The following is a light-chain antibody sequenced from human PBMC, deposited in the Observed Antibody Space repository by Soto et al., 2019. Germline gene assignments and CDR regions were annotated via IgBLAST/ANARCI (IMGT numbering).Light chain of an antibody. CDR3: QQYRSYSRT. CDR1: QSVSTW. J-gene: IGKJ2*02. CDR2: DAS. V-gene: IGKV1-5*01. Sequence: DIQLTQSPSTLSASLGDRVSISCRASQSVSTWLAWYQQKPGKAPKVLIYDASSLESGVPSRFRGRGSGTEFTLTINSLQADDLATYYCQQYRSYSRTFGQGTKLEIK.